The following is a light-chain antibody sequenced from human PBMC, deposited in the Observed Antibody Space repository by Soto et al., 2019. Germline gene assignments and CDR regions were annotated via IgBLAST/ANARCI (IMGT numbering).Light chain of an antibody. CDR3: QQYGSSPPWA. V-gene: IGKV3-20*01. J-gene: IGKJ1*01. Sequence: VMPQSPAPLSESLGERATLSCRASQSVSSSYLAWYQQKPGQAPRLLIYGASSWATGIPDRFSGSGSGTDFTLTISRLEPEDFAVYYCQQYGSSPPWAFGQGTKVDIK. CDR1: QSVSSSY. CDR2: GAS.